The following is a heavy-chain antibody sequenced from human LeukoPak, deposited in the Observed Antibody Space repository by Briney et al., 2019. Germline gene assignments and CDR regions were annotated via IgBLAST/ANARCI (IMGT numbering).Heavy chain of an antibody. V-gene: IGHV3-74*01. Sequence: PGGSLRLSCAASGFTFSSYWMHWVRQAXXXXXXXXSRINSDGSSTNYADSVKGRFTISRDNAKNTLYLQVKSLRAEDTAVYYCARGPSGWGSLDSWGQGTLVTVSS. CDR2: INSDGSST. CDR1: GFTFSSYW. CDR3: ARGPSGWGSLDS. D-gene: IGHD7-27*01. J-gene: IGHJ4*02.